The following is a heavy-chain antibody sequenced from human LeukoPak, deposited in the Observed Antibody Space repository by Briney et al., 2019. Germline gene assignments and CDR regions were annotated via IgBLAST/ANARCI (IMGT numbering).Heavy chain of an antibody. V-gene: IGHV3-33*03. J-gene: IGHJ4*02. D-gene: IGHD5-12*01. Sequence: PGGSLRLSCAASGFTFSSYGMHLIRQAPGKGLEWVAVIWYDGSNKYYADPVKGRFTISRDNSKNTLYLQMNSLRAEDTAVYYCAKGGNSGYDYFDYWGQGTLVTVSS. CDR3: AKGGNSGYDYFDY. CDR1: GFTFSSYG. CDR2: IWYDGSNK.